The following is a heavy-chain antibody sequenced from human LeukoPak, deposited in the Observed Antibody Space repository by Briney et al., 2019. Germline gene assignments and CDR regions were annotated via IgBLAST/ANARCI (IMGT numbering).Heavy chain of an antibody. J-gene: IGHJ4*02. Sequence: GGSPRLSCAASGFTFSSYGMHWVRQAPGKGLEWVAVIWYDGSIKYCADSVKRRFTISRDNSKNTLYLQMNSLRAEDTAVYYCARDNSGSYHSPDYWGQGTLVTVSS. V-gene: IGHV3-33*01. CDR2: IWYDGSIK. D-gene: IGHD1-26*01. CDR1: GFTFSSYG. CDR3: ARDNSGSYHSPDY.